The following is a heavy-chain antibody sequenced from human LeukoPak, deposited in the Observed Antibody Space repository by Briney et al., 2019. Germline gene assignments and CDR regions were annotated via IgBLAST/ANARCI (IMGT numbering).Heavy chain of an antibody. V-gene: IGHV3-23*01. CDR3: AKLTYYDYVWGSYRYFDAFDI. CDR2: ISGSGGST. Sequence: SGGSLRLSCAASGFTFSSYGMSWVRQAPGKGLEWVSGISGSGGSTYYADSVKGRFTISRDNSKNTLYLQMNSLRAEDTAVYYCAKLTYYDYVWGSYRYFDAFDIWGQGTMVTVSS. J-gene: IGHJ3*02. D-gene: IGHD3-16*02. CDR1: GFTFSSYG.